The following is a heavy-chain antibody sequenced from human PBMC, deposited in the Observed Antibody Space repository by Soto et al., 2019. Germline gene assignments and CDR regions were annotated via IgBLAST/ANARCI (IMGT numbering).Heavy chain of an antibody. CDR2: MNPNSGNT. D-gene: IGHD3-10*01. V-gene: IGHV1-8*01. Sequence: QVQLVQSGAEVKKPGASVKVSCKASGYTFTSYDINWVRQATGQGLEWMGWMNPNSGNTGYAQKFQGRGTMTRNTSISTAYMELSSLRSEDTAVYYCARGLRGYYGSGSYAYYMDVWGKGTTVTVSS. J-gene: IGHJ6*03. CDR3: ARGLRGYYGSGSYAYYMDV. CDR1: GYTFTSYD.